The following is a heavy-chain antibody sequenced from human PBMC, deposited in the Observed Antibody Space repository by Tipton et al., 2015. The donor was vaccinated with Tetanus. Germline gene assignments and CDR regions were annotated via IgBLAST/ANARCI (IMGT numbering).Heavy chain of an antibody. Sequence: TLSLTCAVSGGSFSDFYWSWIRQSPGQGLVWIGEINHSGTANTNPSLKSRLTMSVDTSNKQFSLRLSSVTAADTAVYYCAFLPKHWLVPSFDPWGQGTLVTVSS. D-gene: IGHD6-19*01. CDR3: AFLPKHWLVPSFDP. CDR1: GGSFSDFY. J-gene: IGHJ5*02. CDR2: INHSGTA. V-gene: IGHV4-34*01.